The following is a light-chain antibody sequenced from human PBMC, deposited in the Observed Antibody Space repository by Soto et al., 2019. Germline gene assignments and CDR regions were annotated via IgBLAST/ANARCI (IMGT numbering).Light chain of an antibody. CDR3: QHYATDPRT. J-gene: IGKJ1*01. CDR2: WAS. Sequence: DIVMTQSPDSLAVSLGERATINCKSSQSVLHSSNNKNSLVWYQHKPGQPPKVLIYWASTRESGVPDRFSGSGSGTDFTLTISSLQAEDVAVYYCQHYATDPRTFGQGTKVEIK. V-gene: IGKV4-1*01. CDR1: QSVLHSSNNKNS.